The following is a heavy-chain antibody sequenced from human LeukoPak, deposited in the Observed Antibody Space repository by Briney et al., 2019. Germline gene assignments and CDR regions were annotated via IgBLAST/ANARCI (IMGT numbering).Heavy chain of an antibody. J-gene: IGHJ3*02. V-gene: IGHV1-18*01. CDR2: ISAYNGHT. D-gene: IGHD6-19*01. CDR3: ARDQQVAVTDAFDI. CDR1: GYTFISYG. Sequence: ASVKVSCKASGYTFISYGISWVRQAPGQGLEWMGWISAYNGHTNYAENLQGRVTMTTDTSTSTAYMELRSLTSDDTAVYYCARDQQVAVTDAFDIWGQGTMVTVSS.